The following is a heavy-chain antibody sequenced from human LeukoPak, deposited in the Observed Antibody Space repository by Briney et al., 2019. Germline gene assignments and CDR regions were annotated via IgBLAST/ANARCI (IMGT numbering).Heavy chain of an antibody. V-gene: IGHV3-9*01. D-gene: IGHD3-22*01. CDR1: GFTFDDYA. CDR3: AKDREDYDSSGLYDY. Sequence: PGGSLRLSCAASGFTFDDYAMHWVRQAPGKGLEWVSGISWNSGSIGYADSVKGRFTISRDNAKNSLYLQMNSLRAEDTAVYYCAKDREDYDSSGLYDYWGQGTLVTVSS. CDR2: ISWNSGSI. J-gene: IGHJ4*02.